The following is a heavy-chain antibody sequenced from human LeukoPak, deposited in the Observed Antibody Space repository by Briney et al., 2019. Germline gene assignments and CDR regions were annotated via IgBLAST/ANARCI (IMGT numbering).Heavy chain of an antibody. D-gene: IGHD3-22*01. CDR2: IYYSGST. J-gene: IGHJ6*04. CDR3: ARHRYYESTDV. Sequence: SETLSLTCTVSGGSISSYYWSWIRQPPGKGLEWIGSIYYSGSTSYNPSLKSRLSISVDTSKNQFSLKLSSVTAADTAVYFCARHRYYESTDVWGKGTTVTISS. V-gene: IGHV4-59*05. CDR1: GGSISSYY.